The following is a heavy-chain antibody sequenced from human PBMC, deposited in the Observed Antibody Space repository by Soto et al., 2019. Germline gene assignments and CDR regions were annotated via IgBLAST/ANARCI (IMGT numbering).Heavy chain of an antibody. CDR2: INAGNGNT. D-gene: IGHD2-2*01. V-gene: IGHV1-3*05. Sequence: QVQLVQSGAEEKKPGASVKVYCKASGYTFTSYAMHWVRQAPGQRLEWMGWINAGNGNTKYSQKFQGRVTITRDTSGSTANMELSSLISEDTVVYSFASADGPGSVAPWGQEPLSTLSS. J-gene: IGHJ5*02. CDR1: GYTFTSYA. CDR3: ASADGPGSVAP.